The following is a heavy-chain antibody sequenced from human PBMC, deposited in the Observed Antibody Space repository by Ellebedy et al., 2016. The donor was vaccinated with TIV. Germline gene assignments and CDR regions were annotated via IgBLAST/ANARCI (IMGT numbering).Heavy chain of an antibody. J-gene: IGHJ4*02. Sequence: AASVKVSCKASGYSFTGYYMHWVRQAPGQGLEWMAWINTKTGKTDSAQKVQGRVTLTTDTSTNTGYMELRSLTSDDTAVYYCARTPATFCSDTSCLFDLWGQGTLVTVSS. CDR1: GYSFTGYY. V-gene: IGHV1-18*04. CDR3: ARTPATFCSDTSCLFDL. CDR2: INTKTGKT. D-gene: IGHD3-3*01.